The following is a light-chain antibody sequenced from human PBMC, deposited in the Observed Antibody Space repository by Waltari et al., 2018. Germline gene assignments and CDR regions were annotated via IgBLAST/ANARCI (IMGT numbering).Light chain of an antibody. CDR3: AAWDDSVSVSGWV. Sequence: QSVLTQPPSVSGTPGQRVTISCSGSNSNIGSFYVYWSQQVPGTAPKRPIYRNNRRPAGVPDRFSGSKSGTSDSLAISGLRSEEEADYYCAAWDDSVSVSGWVFGGGTNVSVL. CDR2: RNN. J-gene: IGLJ3*02. CDR1: NSNIGSFY. V-gene: IGLV1-47*01.